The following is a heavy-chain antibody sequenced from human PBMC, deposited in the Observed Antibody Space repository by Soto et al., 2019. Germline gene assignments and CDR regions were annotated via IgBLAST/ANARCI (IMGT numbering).Heavy chain of an antibody. CDR1: GGSISSGGYY. Sequence: PSETLSLTCTVSGGSISSGGYYWSWIRQHPGKGLEWIGYIYYSGSTYYNPSLKSRVTISVDTSKNQFSLKLSSVTAADTAVYYCARAPMTTVTFYYFDYWGQGTLVTVSS. CDR2: IYYSGST. V-gene: IGHV4-31*03. CDR3: ARAPMTTVTFYYFDY. J-gene: IGHJ4*02. D-gene: IGHD4-17*01.